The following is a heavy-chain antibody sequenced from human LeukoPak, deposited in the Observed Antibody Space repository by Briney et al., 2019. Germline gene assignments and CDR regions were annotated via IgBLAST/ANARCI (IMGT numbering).Heavy chain of an antibody. CDR1: GFSFSDYY. CDR2: IYSSDI. CDR3: ARGGSKTFDF. V-gene: IGHV3-11*01. Sequence: GGSLRLSCAASGFSFSDYYMSWMRQAPGKGLEWVSSIYSSDIKYADSVKGRFTISRDNAKSSLYLQMDSLRVEDTAVYYCARGGSKTFDFWGQGTLVTVSS. J-gene: IGHJ4*02.